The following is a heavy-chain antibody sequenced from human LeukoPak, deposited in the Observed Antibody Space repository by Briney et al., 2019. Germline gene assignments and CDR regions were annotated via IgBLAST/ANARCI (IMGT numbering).Heavy chain of an antibody. CDR3: ARGHYDVLAASYKWTPDY. Sequence: GGSLRLSCAASGFTFNTFNMNWVRQAPGKGLEWVSSITSGGDYIYYADSVKGRFTTSRDNAKNSLSLQLNSLRVEDMAVYYCARGHYDVLAASYKWTPDYWGQGTLVTISS. V-gene: IGHV3-21*01. CDR1: GFTFNTFN. D-gene: IGHD3-9*01. J-gene: IGHJ4*02. CDR2: ITSGGDYI.